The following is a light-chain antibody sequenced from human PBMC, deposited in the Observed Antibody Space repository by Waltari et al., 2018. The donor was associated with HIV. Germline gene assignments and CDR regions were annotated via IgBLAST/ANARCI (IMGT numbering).Light chain of an antibody. CDR2: GAS. Sequence: EIVLTQSPGTLSLSPGETATLSCRASQSVTSTYLAWYHQKPGQAPRLLIYGASSRAIVIPDRFRGSGSGTDFTLTIRRLEPEDFAVYYCQQYGSSPYTFGQGTKLEIK. CDR1: QSVTSTY. CDR3: QQYGSSPYT. V-gene: IGKV3-20*01. J-gene: IGKJ2*01.